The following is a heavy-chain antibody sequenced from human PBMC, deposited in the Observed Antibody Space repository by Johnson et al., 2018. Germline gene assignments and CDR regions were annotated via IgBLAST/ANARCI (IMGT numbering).Heavy chain of an antibody. CDR2: ISYDGSNK. D-gene: IGHD3-10*01. Sequence: QVQLVQAGGGVVQHGRSMRLACAASGLTFSSYGMHWVRQAPGKGLEGVAVISYDGSNKYYADSVKGRFTIYRDNSKNTLYLQLNSLRAEYTAVYYCASSGAFDIWGQGTMVTVSS. V-gene: IGHV3-30*03. J-gene: IGHJ3*02. CDR1: GLTFSSYG. CDR3: ASSGAFDI.